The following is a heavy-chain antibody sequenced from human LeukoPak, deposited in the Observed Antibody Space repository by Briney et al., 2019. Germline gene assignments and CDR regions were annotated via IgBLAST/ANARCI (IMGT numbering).Heavy chain of an antibody. V-gene: IGHV3-48*02. D-gene: IGHD6-19*01. Sequence: AGGSLRLSCAASGFTFSSYGMNWVRQAPGKGLEWVSYITSSGSTIYYAGSVKGRFSISRDNAKNSVYLQMNSLRDDDTAVYYCARVDGSGWFRYWGQGTLVTVSS. CDR1: GFTFSSYG. CDR2: ITSSGSTI. J-gene: IGHJ4*02. CDR3: ARVDGSGWFRY.